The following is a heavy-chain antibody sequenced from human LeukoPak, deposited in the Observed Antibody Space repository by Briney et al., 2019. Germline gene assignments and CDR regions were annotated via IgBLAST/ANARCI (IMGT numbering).Heavy chain of an antibody. CDR3: AKDRSLAAARTYYFDY. J-gene: IGHJ4*02. CDR2: ISGSGGST. V-gene: IGHV3-23*01. Sequence: GGSLRLSCAASGFTFSSYAMSWVRQAPGKGLEWVSAISGSGGSTYYADSVKGRFTISSDNSKNTLYLQMNSLRAEDTAVYYCAKDRSLAAARTYYFDYWGQGTLVTVSS. CDR1: GFTFSSYA. D-gene: IGHD6-13*01.